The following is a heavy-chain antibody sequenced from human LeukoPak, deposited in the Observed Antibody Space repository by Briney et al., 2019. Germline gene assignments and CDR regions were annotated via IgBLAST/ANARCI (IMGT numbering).Heavy chain of an antibody. J-gene: IGHJ4*02. D-gene: IGHD4-23*01. CDR2: IYYTGSA. Sequence: SVTLSLTCSVSGASINSYYWSWIWQPPGKGLEWIGYIYYTGSANYNPSLKSRVSISVDTSKNQFSLKLSSVTAADTAVYYCARAPPWDGGDYWGQGILVTVSS. CDR3: ARAPPWDGGDY. CDR1: GASINSYY. V-gene: IGHV4-59*01.